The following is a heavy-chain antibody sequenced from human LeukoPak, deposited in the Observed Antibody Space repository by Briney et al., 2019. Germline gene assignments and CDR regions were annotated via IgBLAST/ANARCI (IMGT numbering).Heavy chain of an antibody. V-gene: IGHV1-69*13. Sequence: ASVKVSCKASGGTFSSYAISWVRQAPGQGLEWMGGIIPIFGTANYAQKFQGRVTITADESTSTAYMELSSLRSEDTAVYYCATMGYGDYDIYFDYWGQGTLVTVSS. CDR2: IIPIFGTA. CDR1: GGTFSSYA. CDR3: ATMGYGDYDIYFDY. D-gene: IGHD4-17*01. J-gene: IGHJ4*02.